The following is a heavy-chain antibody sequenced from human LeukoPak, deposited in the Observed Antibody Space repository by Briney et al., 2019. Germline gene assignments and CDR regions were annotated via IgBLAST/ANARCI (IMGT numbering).Heavy chain of an antibody. CDR2: ISYDGSNK. CDR3: AKSGYYSYDAFDI. J-gene: IGHJ3*02. V-gene: IGHV3-30*04. Sequence: GGSLRLSCAASGFTFSSYAMHWVRQAPGKGLEWVAVISYDGSNKYYADSVKGRFTISRDNSKNTLYLQMNSLRAEDTAVYYCAKSGYYSYDAFDIWGQGTMVTVSS. D-gene: IGHD3-22*01. CDR1: GFTFSSYA.